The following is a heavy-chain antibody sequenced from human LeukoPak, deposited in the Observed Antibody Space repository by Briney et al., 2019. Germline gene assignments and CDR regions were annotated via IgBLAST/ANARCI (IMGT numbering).Heavy chain of an antibody. D-gene: IGHD2-15*01. CDR1: GFTFSDAW. Sequence: GSLRLSCVGSGFTFSDAWMSWVRQAPGKGLEWVGRIKSKSDGGTIDYAAPVKGRFTISRDDSRNTLYLQMNSLKTEDTAVNYCTTRRQDGWWGQGTLVTVS. CDR3: TTRRQDGW. V-gene: IGHV3-15*01. J-gene: IGHJ4*02. CDR2: IKSKSDGGTI.